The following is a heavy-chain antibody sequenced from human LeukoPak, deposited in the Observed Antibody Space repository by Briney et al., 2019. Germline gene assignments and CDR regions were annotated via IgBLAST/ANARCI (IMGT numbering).Heavy chain of an antibody. CDR3: AKDSVGTTGSGNHYFDY. CDR2: ISWNSGSI. D-gene: IGHD1-26*01. Sequence: PGRSLRLSCAASGFTFDDYAMHWVRQAPGKGLEWVSGISWNSGSIGYADSVKGRFTISRDNAKNSLYLQMNSLRAEDTALYYCAKDSVGTTGSGNHYFDYWGQGTLVTVSS. J-gene: IGHJ4*02. V-gene: IGHV3-9*01. CDR1: GFTFDDYA.